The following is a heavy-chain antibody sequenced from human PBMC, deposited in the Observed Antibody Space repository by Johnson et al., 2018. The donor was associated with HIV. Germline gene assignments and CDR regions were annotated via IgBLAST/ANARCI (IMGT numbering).Heavy chain of an antibody. D-gene: IGHD4-17*01. CDR3: ARDWGTVTSGFGAFDI. J-gene: IGHJ3*02. CDR1: GFTVSSNY. V-gene: IGHV3-66*01. Sequence: VQLVESGGGLVQPGGSLRLSCAASGFTVSSNYMSWVRQAPGKGPEWVSVIYSGGSTYYADSVKGRFTISRDNSKNTLYLQMNSLRAEDTAVYYCARDWGTVTSGFGAFDIWGQGTMVTVSS. CDR2: IYSGGST.